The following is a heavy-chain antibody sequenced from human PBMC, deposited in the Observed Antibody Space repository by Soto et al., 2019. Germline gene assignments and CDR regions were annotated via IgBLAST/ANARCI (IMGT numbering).Heavy chain of an antibody. CDR1: GFTFSSYG. CDR2: ISYDGSNK. D-gene: IGHD6-6*01. CDR3: AKSSGGIAARHDAFDI. J-gene: IGHJ3*02. V-gene: IGHV3-30*18. Sequence: GGSLRLSCAASGFTFSSYGMHWVRQAPGKGLEWVAVISYDGSNKYYADSVKGRFTISRDNSKNTLYLQMNSLRAEDTAVYYCAKSSGGIAARHDAFDIWGQGTMVTVSS.